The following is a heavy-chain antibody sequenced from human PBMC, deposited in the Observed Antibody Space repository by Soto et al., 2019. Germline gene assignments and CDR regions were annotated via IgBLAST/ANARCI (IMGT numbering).Heavy chain of an antibody. V-gene: IGHV3-74*01. Sequence: EVQLVESGGGLVQPGGSLRLSCAASGFSLSDYWMHWVRQAPGEGLVWLSRITRDGSSTNYADSVKGRFTISRDNAKNTLYLQVHSLRGEYTAVYYCARGANGYSYFDYRGQGTLVTVSS. J-gene: IGHJ4*02. CDR1: GFSLSDYW. CDR2: ITRDGSST. D-gene: IGHD5-18*01. CDR3: ARGANGYSYFDY.